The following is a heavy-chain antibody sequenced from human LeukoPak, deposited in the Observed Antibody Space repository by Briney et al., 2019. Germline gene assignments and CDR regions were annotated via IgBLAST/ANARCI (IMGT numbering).Heavy chain of an antibody. V-gene: IGHV4-59*12. CDR1: GFTFSSYS. D-gene: IGHD3-10*01. J-gene: IGHJ3*02. Sequence: PGGSLRHSCAASGFTFSSYSMNWVRQPPGKGLEWIGNIFYSGSTYYSPSLKSRVTISLDTSRNQFSLKLNSVTAADTAVYYCAKSNGYGLVDIWGQGTMVTVSS. CDR2: IFYSGST. CDR3: AKSNGYGLVDI.